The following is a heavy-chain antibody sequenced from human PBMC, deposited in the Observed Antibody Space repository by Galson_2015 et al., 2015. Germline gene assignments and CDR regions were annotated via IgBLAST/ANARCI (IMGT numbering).Heavy chain of an antibody. Sequence: SLRLSCAASGFTFSSYSMNWVRQAPGKGLEWVSSISSSSSYIYYADSVKGRFTISRDNAKNSLYLQMNSLRAEDTAVYYCARGNIVVVTAILRQRKNNWFDPWGQGTLVTVSS. D-gene: IGHD2-21*02. CDR3: ARGNIVVVTAILRQRKNNWFDP. J-gene: IGHJ5*02. CDR1: GFTFSSYS. CDR2: ISSSSSYI. V-gene: IGHV3-21*01.